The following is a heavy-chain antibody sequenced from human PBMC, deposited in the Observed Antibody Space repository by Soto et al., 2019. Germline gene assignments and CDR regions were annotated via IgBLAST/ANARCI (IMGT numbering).Heavy chain of an antibody. V-gene: IGHV1-3*01. J-gene: IGHJ4*02. Sequence: ASVKVSCKASGYTFTSYAMHWVRQAPGQRLEWMGWINAGNGNTKYSQKFQGRVTITRDTSASTAYMELSSLRSEDTAVYYCARGEVAIAVAGTAFGYWGQGALVTVSS. CDR2: INAGNGNT. CDR3: ARGEVAIAVAGTAFGY. CDR1: GYTFTSYA. D-gene: IGHD6-19*01.